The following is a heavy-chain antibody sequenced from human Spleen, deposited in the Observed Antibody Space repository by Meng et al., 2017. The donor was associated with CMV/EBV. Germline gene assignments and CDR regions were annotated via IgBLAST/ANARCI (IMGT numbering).Heavy chain of an antibody. J-gene: IGHJ4*02. Sequence: QGQLQQWGAGLLKPSETLSLTCAVYGGSFRGYYWSWIRQPPGKGLEWIGEINHSGSTNYNPSLKSRVTISVDTSKNQFSLKLSSVTAADTAVYYCARGRAGGGSCYPDWGQGTLVTVSS. V-gene: IGHV4-34*01. D-gene: IGHD2-15*01. CDR3: ARGRAGGGSCYPD. CDR1: GGSFRGYY. CDR2: INHSGST.